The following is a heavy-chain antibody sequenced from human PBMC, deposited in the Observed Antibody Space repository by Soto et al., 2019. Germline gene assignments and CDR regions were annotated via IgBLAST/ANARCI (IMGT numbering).Heavy chain of an antibody. CDR2: IYYSGRT. J-gene: IGHJ4*02. CDR3: ARGHLGITTTGTWYDFDY. D-gene: IGHD2-15*01. Sequence: QVQLQESGPRLVKPSETLSLTCTVSGDSISSYYWTWIRQPPGKGLEYIGYIYYSGRTYYNPSLKSRGTISVDTSKNQFSLKLSSVTAADTAVYYGARGHLGITTTGTWYDFDYWGQGTLVTVSS. CDR1: GDSISSYY. V-gene: IGHV4-59*01.